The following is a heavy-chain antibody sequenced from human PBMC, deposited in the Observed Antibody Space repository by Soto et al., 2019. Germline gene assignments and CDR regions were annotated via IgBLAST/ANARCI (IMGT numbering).Heavy chain of an antibody. CDR2: INTDGLS. Sequence: QVHLEESGPGLVRPSETLSLTCSVSGVSITRYYWSWIRQSTGGGLEWMGRINTDGLSTYSPSFKSRLSMSLDTSKNQVSLRLISVTAADTAVYFCARVPVAVAATEDYYGLDVWGQGTTVTVSS. D-gene: IGHD2-15*01. CDR1: GVSITRYY. CDR3: ARVPVAVAATEDYYGLDV. J-gene: IGHJ6*02. V-gene: IGHV4-4*07.